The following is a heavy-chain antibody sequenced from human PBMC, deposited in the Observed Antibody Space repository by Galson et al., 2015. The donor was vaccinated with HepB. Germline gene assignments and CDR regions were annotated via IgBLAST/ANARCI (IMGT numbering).Heavy chain of an antibody. Sequence: SVKVSCKASGGTFSSYAISWVRQAPGQGLEWMGGIIPIFGTANYAQKFQGRVTITADESTSTAYMELSGLRSEDTAVYYCARDNGEYYYYGMDVWGQGTTVTVSS. CDR2: IIPIFGTA. CDR1: GGTFSSYA. J-gene: IGHJ6*02. D-gene: IGHD4-17*01. V-gene: IGHV1-69*13. CDR3: ARDNGEYYYYGMDV.